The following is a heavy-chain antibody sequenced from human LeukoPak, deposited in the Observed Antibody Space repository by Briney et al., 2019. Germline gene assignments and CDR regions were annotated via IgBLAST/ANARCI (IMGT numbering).Heavy chain of an antibody. D-gene: IGHD4-17*01. CDR1: GYSFSTYW. J-gene: IGHJ3*02. Sequence: GESLKIPCTGSGYSFSTYWIGWVRQMPGKGLEWVGIIYPDDSDTKYSPSFQGQVTISADKSITTAYLQWSSLKASDTAMYYCARGGDYGDPRRPFNIWGQGTVVTVSS. V-gene: IGHV5-51*01. CDR3: ARGGDYGDPRRPFNI. CDR2: IYPDDSDT.